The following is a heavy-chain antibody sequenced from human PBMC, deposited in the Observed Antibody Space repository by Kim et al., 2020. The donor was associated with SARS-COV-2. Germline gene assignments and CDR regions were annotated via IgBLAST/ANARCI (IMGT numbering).Heavy chain of an antibody. V-gene: IGHV5-51*01. J-gene: IGHJ2*01. CDR1: GYSFTSYW. D-gene: IGHD3-10*01. CDR2: IYPGDSDT. Sequence: GASLKISCKGSGYSFTSYWIGWVRQMPGKGLEWMGIIYPGDSDTRYSPSFQGQVTISADKSISTAYLQWSSLKASDTAMYYCARRLRVAYGSGSHHWYFDLWGRGTLVTVSS. CDR3: ARRLRVAYGSGSHHWYFDL.